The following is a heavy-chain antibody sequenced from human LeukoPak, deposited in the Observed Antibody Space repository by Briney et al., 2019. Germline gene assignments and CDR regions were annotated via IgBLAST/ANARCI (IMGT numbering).Heavy chain of an antibody. D-gene: IGHD3-22*01. Sequence: GGSLRLSCAASGFTFTSYAMNWVRQAPGKGLEWVSTIYTGGNTYYAASVKGRFTISRDFSKNTVFLHMNSLRAEDTAMYYCARGDDSGYYDYFDYWGQGALVTVSS. CDR1: GFTFTSYA. J-gene: IGHJ4*02. CDR2: IYTGGNT. CDR3: ARGDDSGYYDYFDY. V-gene: IGHV3-53*01.